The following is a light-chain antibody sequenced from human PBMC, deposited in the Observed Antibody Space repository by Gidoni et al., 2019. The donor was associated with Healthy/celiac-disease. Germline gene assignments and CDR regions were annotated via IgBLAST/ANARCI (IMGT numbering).Light chain of an antibody. CDR1: QSVSSN. J-gene: IGKJ1*01. Sequence: EIVMTQSPATLSVSPGERATLSCRASQSVSSNLAWYQQKPGQAPRLLIYGASTRATGIPARFSGSGSGTEFTLTISSLQSEDCAVYYCQQYNNWPRVTFGQGTKVEIK. CDR2: GAS. V-gene: IGKV3-15*01. CDR3: QQYNNWPRVT.